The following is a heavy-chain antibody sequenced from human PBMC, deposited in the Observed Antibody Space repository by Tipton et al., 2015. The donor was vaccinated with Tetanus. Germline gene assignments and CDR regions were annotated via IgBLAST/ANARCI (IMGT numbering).Heavy chain of an antibody. Sequence: SLRLSCAASGFIFSSYGIHWVRQAPGKGLEWVAVSWYDGTDQYYADSVKGRFTISRDNSKNTLYLQMNSLRAEDTAVYYCAREADCSGGSCFSGDFDNWGQGSLVTVSS. V-gene: IGHV3-33*01. CDR1: GFIFSSYG. J-gene: IGHJ4*02. CDR3: AREADCSGGSCFSGDFDN. CDR2: SWYDGTDQ. D-gene: IGHD2-15*01.